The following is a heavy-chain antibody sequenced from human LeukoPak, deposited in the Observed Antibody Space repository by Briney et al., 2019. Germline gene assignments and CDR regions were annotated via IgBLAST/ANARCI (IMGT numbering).Heavy chain of an antibody. CDR2: ISAYNGKT. CDR1: GYTFTSYG. Sequence: ASVKVSCKASGYTFTSYGISWVRQAPGQGLEWLGWISAYNGKTNFEQKIQGRVIMTTDTSTSTAYMELRSLRSDDTAVYYCARALSDDFWSFYQDYWGQGTLVTVSS. J-gene: IGHJ4*02. V-gene: IGHV1-18*01. D-gene: IGHD3-3*01. CDR3: ARALSDDFWSFYQDY.